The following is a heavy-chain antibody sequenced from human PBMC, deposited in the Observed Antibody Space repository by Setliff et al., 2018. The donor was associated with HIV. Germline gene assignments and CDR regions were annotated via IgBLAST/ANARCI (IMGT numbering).Heavy chain of an antibody. CDR1: GYTFTSYA. J-gene: IGHJ3*02. V-gene: IGHV1-3*01. Sequence: ASVKVSCKASGYTFTSYAMHWVRQAPGQRLEWMGWINAGNGNTKYSQKFQGRVTITRDTSASTAYMELSSLRSEDTAVYYCARGGALLGYYYGSGSYPPDAFDIWGQGTMVT. CDR3: ARGGALLGYYYGSGSYPPDAFDI. CDR2: INAGNGNT. D-gene: IGHD3-10*01.